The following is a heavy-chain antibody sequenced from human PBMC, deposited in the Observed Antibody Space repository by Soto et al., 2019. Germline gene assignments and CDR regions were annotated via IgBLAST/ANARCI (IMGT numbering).Heavy chain of an antibody. D-gene: IGHD2-21*01. CDR3: GRRGQIAYYYGMDV. CDR2: INSDGSIT. Sequence: EVQLVESGGGLVQPGGSLRLSCAASAFTFSSYWMNWVRQAPGKGPVWVSRINSDGSITGYADSVKGRFTISRDNAKNTVYLQMNSLSAEDTAVYYCGRRGQIAYYYGMDVWGQGTTVTVSS. CDR1: AFTFSSYW. V-gene: IGHV3-74*01. J-gene: IGHJ6*02.